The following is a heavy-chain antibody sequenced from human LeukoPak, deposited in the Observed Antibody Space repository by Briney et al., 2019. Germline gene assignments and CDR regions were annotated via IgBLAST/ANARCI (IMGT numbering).Heavy chain of an antibody. CDR3: ARVGGDYYDSSGPIDY. CDR2: ISSSGSTI. D-gene: IGHD3-22*01. Sequence: PGGSLRLSCAASGFTFSSYEINWVRQAPRKGLEWVSYISSSGSTIYYVDSVKGRFTISRDNAKNSLYLQMHSLRAEDTAVYYCARVGGDYYDSSGPIDYWGQGTLVTVSS. J-gene: IGHJ4*02. CDR1: GFTFSSYE. V-gene: IGHV3-48*03.